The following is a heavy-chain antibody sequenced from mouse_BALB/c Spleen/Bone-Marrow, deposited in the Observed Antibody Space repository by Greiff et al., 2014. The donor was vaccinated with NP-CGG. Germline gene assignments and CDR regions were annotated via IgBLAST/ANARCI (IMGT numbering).Heavy chain of an antibody. CDR3: ASGPWYFDV. J-gene: IGHJ1*01. V-gene: IGHV1S81*02. D-gene: IGHD3-1*01. CDR2: INPTNGST. Sequence: QVQLQQSGAELVRPGVSVKLSCKASGYTFTSYWMHWIKQRPEQGLERIGEINPTNGSTNYNEEFKTKATLTVDKSSSTAYMQLSSLTSEDTAAYYCASGPWYFDVWGAGTTVTVSS. CDR1: GYTFTSYW.